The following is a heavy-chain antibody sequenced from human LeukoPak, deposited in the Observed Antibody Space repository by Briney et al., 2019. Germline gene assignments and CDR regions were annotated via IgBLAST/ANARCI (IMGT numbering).Heavy chain of an antibody. CDR2: IKSDGRTT. Sequence: GGSLRLSCAASGFTFSNYWMHWVRQAPGKGLVWVSRIKSDGRTTSYADSVKGRFTISRDNAKNTLYLQMNSLRAEDTAVYYCARDLYYYDSSGYPHSPDYWGQGTLVTVSS. CDR3: ARDLYYYDSSGYPHSPDY. D-gene: IGHD3-22*01. V-gene: IGHV3-74*01. J-gene: IGHJ4*02. CDR1: GFTFSNYW.